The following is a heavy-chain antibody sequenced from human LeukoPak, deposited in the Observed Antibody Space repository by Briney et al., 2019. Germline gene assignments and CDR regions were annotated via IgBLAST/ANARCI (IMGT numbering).Heavy chain of an antibody. CDR2: IGGSGGTT. Sequence: GGSLRLSCAASGFTFTSYAMSWVRQAPGKGLEWVSGIGGSGGTTYHADSVKGRFTISRDNSKNTLYLQMNSLRAEDTAVYYCARCIAAAGTSNWYFDLWGPGTLVTVSS. J-gene: IGHJ2*01. CDR1: GFTFTSYA. CDR3: ARCIAAAGTSNWYFDL. D-gene: IGHD6-13*01. V-gene: IGHV3-23*01.